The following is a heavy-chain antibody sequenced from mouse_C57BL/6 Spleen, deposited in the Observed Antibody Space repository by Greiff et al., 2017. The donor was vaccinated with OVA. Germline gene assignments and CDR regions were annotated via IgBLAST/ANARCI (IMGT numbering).Heavy chain of an antibody. Sequence: VQLQQSGPELVKPGASVKMSCKASGYTFTDYNMHWVKQSHGKSLEWIGYINPNNGGTSYNQKFKGKATLTVNKSSSTAYMELRSLTSEESAVYYCARSGEYSTFAYWGQGTLVTVSA. D-gene: IGHD2-5*01. CDR3: ARSGEYSTFAY. V-gene: IGHV1-22*01. J-gene: IGHJ3*01. CDR2: INPNNGGT. CDR1: GYTFTDYN.